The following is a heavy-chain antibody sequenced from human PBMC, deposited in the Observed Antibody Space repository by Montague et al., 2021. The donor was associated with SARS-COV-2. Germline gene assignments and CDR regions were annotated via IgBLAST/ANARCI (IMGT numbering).Heavy chain of an antibody. D-gene: IGHD4-17*01. CDR1: GFTFSDYS. J-gene: IGHJ4*02. CDR2: ISGTGLFI. Sequence: SLRLSCAVSGFTFSDYSVNWVRQAPGKGLEWVSSISGTGLFIYYADSVKGRFTISRDNAKNSVYPQMDNLRVEDTAVYFCARGDSAVTPLSYFDYWGQGALVTVSS. V-gene: IGHV3-21*04. CDR3: ARGDSAVTPLSYFDY.